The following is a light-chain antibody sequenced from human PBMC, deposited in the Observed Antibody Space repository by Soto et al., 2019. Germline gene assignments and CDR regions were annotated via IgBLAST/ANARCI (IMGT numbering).Light chain of an antibody. CDR3: SSYTPTV. CDR1: SSDVGGYNY. V-gene: IGLV2-14*01. CDR2: DVS. Sequence: QSALTQPASVSGSPGQSITISCTGTSSDVGGYNYVSWYQQHPGEAPKLMIYDVSNRPSGVSNRFSGSKSGNTASLTISGLQAEDEADYYCSSYTPTVFGGGTKLTVL. J-gene: IGLJ2*01.